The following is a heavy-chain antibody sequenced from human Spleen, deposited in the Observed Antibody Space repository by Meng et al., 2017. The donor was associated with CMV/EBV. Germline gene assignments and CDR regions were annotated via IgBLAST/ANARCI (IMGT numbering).Heavy chain of an antibody. CDR3: ARDLSEEAMATTGGWYFDL. J-gene: IGHJ2*01. D-gene: IGHD5-24*01. CDR1: TFTVYY. Sequence: TFTVYYMHWLRQAPGQGLEWMGWINPNSGGTNYAQKFQGRVTMTRDTSISTAYMELSRLRSDDTAVYYCARDLSEEAMATTGGWYFDLWGRGTLVTVSS. CDR2: INPNSGGT. V-gene: IGHV1-2*02.